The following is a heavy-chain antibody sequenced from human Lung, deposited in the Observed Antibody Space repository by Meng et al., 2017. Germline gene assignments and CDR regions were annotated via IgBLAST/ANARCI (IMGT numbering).Heavy chain of an antibody. CDR3: TNDRLNH. J-gene: IGHJ1*01. V-gene: IGHV3-74*01. Sequence: GQLAASGGGVVPPGGSLRLSCAASGFTFTDHWMHWVRQGPSKGLVWVSRITRDGTKPTYADSVTGRFTISRDNAKNTLYLQMNNLRAEDTAFYYCTNDRLNHWGQGALVTVSS. D-gene: IGHD1-1*01. CDR1: GFTFTDHW. CDR2: ITRDGTKP.